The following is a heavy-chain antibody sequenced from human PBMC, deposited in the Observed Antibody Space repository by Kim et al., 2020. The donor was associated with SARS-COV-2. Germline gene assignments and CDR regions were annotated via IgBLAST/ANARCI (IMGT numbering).Heavy chain of an antibody. D-gene: IGHD3-22*01. V-gene: IGHV1-8*01. J-gene: IGHJ6*02. CDR3: ARGSLADYYDSSGYYYRDGMDV. Sequence: ASVKVSCKASGYTFTSYDINWVRQATGQGLEWMGWMNPNSGNTGYAQKFQGRVTMTRNTSISTAYMELSSLRSEDTAVYYCARGSLADYYDSSGYYYRDGMDVWGQGTTVTVSS. CDR2: MNPNSGNT. CDR1: GYTFTSYD.